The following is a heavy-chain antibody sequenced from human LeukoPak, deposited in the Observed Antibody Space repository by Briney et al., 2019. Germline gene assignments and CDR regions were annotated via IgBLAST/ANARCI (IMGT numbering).Heavy chain of an antibody. CDR2: INTNTGNP. Sequence: GASVKVSCKASGYTFTNNAINWVRQVPGQGLEWMGWINTNTGNPTNAQGFTGRFVISLDTSVSTAYLQISSLKAEDTAVYYCARSRAHDYWGQGTLVTVSS. CDR3: ARSRAHDY. V-gene: IGHV7-4-1*02. J-gene: IGHJ4*02. CDR1: GYTFTNNA.